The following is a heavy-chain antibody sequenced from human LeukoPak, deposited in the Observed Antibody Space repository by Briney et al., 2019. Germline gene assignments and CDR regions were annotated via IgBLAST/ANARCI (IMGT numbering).Heavy chain of an antibody. V-gene: IGHV4-4*07. CDR2: IYNSGST. J-gene: IGHJ5*02. CDR3: ARDSGTTGEVKFDP. CDR1: GRSISSYY. D-gene: IGHD3-10*01. Sequence: PSDPLSLTCTVSGRSISSYYWSWIRQPAGKGLEWTGRIYNSGSTTYNPSLKSRVTMSVDTSKNQFSLTLSSVTAADTAVYYCARDSGTTGEVKFDPWGQGTLVTVSS.